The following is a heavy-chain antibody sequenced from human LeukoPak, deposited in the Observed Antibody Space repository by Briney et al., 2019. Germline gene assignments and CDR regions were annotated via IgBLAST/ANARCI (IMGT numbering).Heavy chain of an antibody. Sequence: PSETLSLTCTVSGVSISSGDFYWSWIRQPPGKGLEWIGYIYYSGSTYYNPSLKSRVTISVDTSKNQFSLKPSSVTAADTAVYSCAKQWLRNAFDIWGQGTMVTVSS. CDR1: GVSISSGDFY. CDR2: IYYSGST. CDR3: AKQWLRNAFDI. J-gene: IGHJ3*02. D-gene: IGHD3-22*01. V-gene: IGHV4-30-4*08.